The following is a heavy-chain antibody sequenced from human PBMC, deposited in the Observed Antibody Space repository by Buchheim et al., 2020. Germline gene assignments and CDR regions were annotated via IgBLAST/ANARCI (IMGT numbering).Heavy chain of an antibody. CDR1: GFTFSSYW. Sequence: EVLLVESGGGLVQPGGSLRLSCATSGFTFSSYWMTWVRRAPGRGLEWVANIKPDGNEMYYVDSVKGRFIISRDNPENSLYLQMNSLRAEDTAVYYCARRRSGYDPHLDYWGQGTL. D-gene: IGHD5-12*01. CDR3: ARRRSGYDPHLDY. CDR2: IKPDGNEM. J-gene: IGHJ4*02. V-gene: IGHV3-7*01.